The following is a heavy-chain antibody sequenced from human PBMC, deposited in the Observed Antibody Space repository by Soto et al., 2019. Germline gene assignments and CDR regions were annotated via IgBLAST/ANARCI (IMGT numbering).Heavy chain of an antibody. D-gene: IGHD6-13*01. CDR1: GYTFTCYG. CDR2: ISADNGNT. V-gene: IGHV1-18*01. Sequence: QVQLVQSGDAVKKPGASVKVSCKASGYTFTCYGIIWVRQAPGQGLEWMGWISADNGNTNYAQKRQGRVTMTTDTSNSKANTELRSLRSADTALYYCARAQRGYSRTRDFDLWGRGTLVTVSS. CDR3: ARAQRGYSRTRDFDL. J-gene: IGHJ2*01.